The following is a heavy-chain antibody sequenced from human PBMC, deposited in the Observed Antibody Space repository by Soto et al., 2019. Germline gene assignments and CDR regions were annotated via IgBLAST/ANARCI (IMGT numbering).Heavy chain of an antibody. D-gene: IGHD3-22*01. CDR1: GYSFTNYW. CDR3: ARPLVLVEGYYCHTMDF. CDR2: INPGDSDT. J-gene: IGHJ6*02. Sequence: PGESLKISCKASGYSFTNYWIGWVRQMPGKGLEWMGLINPGDSDTRYSPSFQGQVTISADKSISTAYLQWSSLKAPDTAIYYCARPLVLVEGYYCHTMDFWGRATTVTLAS. V-gene: IGHV5-51*01.